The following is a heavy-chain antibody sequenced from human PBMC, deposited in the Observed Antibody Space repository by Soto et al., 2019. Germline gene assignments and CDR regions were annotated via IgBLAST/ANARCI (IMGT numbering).Heavy chain of an antibody. D-gene: IGHD3-10*01. Sequence: EVQLVESGGGLVQPGGSLRLSCAASGFTFSDYSMNWVRQAPGKGLEWVSYIGYSSTTIYYAESVKGRFTISRDNAKNSPYLQMNRLRDEDTAVYYWARGRSYFGSLGNWGQGALVTVSS. V-gene: IGHV3-48*02. CDR3: ARGRSYFGSLGN. CDR2: IGYSSTTI. J-gene: IGHJ4*02. CDR1: GFTFSDYS.